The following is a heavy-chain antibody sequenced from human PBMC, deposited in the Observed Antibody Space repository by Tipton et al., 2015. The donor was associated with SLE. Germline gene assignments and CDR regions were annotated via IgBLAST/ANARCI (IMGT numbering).Heavy chain of an antibody. CDR3: ARVGYYDSAGYPYFDF. CDR1: GGSISDYY. V-gene: IGHV4-59*01. CDR2: IYYSGST. Sequence: TLSLTCTVSGGSISDYYWTWIRQPPGKGLEWIGYIYYSGSTNYNPSLKSRVTISVDTSKSQFSLMLSSVTAADTAVYYCARVGYYDSAGYPYFDFWGPGTLVTVSS. D-gene: IGHD3-22*01. J-gene: IGHJ4*02.